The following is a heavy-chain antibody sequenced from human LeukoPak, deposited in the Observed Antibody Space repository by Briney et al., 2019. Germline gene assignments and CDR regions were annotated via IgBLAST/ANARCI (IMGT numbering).Heavy chain of an antibody. Sequence: GGSLRLSCAASGFTFSTYSMNWVRQAPGKGLEWVSAISGSGGSTYYADSVKGRFTISRDNAKNSLYLQMNSLRAEDTAVYYCARRAGAYSHPYDYWGQGTLVTVSS. CDR3: ARRAGAYSHPYDY. J-gene: IGHJ4*02. CDR2: ISGSGGST. D-gene: IGHD4/OR15-4a*01. CDR1: GFTFSTYS. V-gene: IGHV3-21*04.